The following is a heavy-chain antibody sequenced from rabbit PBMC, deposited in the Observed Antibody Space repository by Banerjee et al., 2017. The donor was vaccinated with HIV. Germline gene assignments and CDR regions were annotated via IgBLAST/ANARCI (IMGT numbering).Heavy chain of an antibody. CDR2: IYTGSGNT. CDR1: GFSFSSYFY. CDR3: ARPLVYYVFGHAGDAHATEFHF. D-gene: IGHD6-1*01. Sequence: QSLEESGGGLVKPEGSLTLTCTASGFSFSSYFYMCWVRQAPGKGLEWIGCIYTGSGNTYYATWAKGRFTISNTSSTTVTLQMTSLTAADTATYFCARPLVYYVFGHAGDAHATEFHFWGPGTLVTV. V-gene: IGHV1S40*01. J-gene: IGHJ4*01.